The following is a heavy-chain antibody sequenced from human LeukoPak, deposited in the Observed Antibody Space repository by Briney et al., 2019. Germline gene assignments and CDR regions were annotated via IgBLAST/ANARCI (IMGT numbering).Heavy chain of an antibody. CDR2: INHSGST. Sequence: SETLSLTCAVYGGSFSGYYWSWIRQPPGKGLEWIGEINHSGSTNYNPSLKSRVTISVDTSKNQFSLKLSSVTAADTAVYYCARRGIAAAGTYRYWGQGTLVTVSS. D-gene: IGHD6-13*01. CDR3: ARRGIAAAGTYRY. CDR1: GGSFSGYY. V-gene: IGHV4-34*01. J-gene: IGHJ4*02.